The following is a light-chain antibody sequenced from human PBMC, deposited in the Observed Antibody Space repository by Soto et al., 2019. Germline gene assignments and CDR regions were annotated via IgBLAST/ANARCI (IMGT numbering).Light chain of an antibody. V-gene: IGKV3-11*01. CDR1: QNMGIY. CDR2: DAS. Sequence: EIVLTQSPATLSLSPGERATLSCRASQNMGIYLGWYQQKPGQAPRLLIYDASKRVTGIPTRFSGSGSGTDFTLTISSLEPEDSAVYYCQQRYYWYTLGQGTRLEIK. CDR3: QQRYYWYT. J-gene: IGKJ2*01.